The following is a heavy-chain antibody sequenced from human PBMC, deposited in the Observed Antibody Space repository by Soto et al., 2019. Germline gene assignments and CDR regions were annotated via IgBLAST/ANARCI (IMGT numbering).Heavy chain of an antibody. CDR3: AKPXGXXDLTHFDY. CDR2: ITAGGGST. D-gene: IGHD7-27*01. V-gene: IGHV3-23*01. CDR1: AFTFSTYA. Sequence: VQLLESGGGLVQPGGSLRLSCAASAFTFSTYAMTWVRQAPGKGLEWVSTITAGGGSTYYADSVKGRFTISRDNSRNTLFLQMNSLRAEDTAVYYXAKPXGXXDLTHFDYWGQGTLVTVSS. J-gene: IGHJ4*02.